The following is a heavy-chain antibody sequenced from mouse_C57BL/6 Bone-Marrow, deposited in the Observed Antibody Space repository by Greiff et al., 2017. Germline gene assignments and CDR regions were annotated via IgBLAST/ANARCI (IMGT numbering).Heavy chain of an antibody. D-gene: IGHD2-5*01. J-gene: IGHJ4*01. CDR3: ARENYSNTYAMDC. CDR1: GSAFTVYY. Sequence: VQLKQSGPALVKPGASLKMSCKASGSAFTVYYMHWLEQSHGRILSWIGYLYPNNGGGGYNQKFKGKATLTVDKSSSTAYMELRSLTSEDSAVYYCARENYSNTYAMDCWGHGTSVTGAS. CDR2: LYPNNGGG. V-gene: IGHV1-34*01.